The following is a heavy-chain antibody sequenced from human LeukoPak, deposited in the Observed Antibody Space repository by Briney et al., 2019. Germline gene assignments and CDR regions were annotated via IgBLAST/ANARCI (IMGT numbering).Heavy chain of an antibody. Sequence: GESLQISCKGSGYSFTSYWIGWVRQMPGKGLEWMGIIYAGDSDTRYGPSFQGQVTISAGKPISTAYLQWDSLKASDSAIYYCARLRDGYNRPFDYWGQGTLVTVSS. CDR1: GYSFTSYW. CDR3: ARLRDGYNRPFDY. V-gene: IGHV5-51*01. D-gene: IGHD5-24*01. CDR2: IYAGDSDT. J-gene: IGHJ4*02.